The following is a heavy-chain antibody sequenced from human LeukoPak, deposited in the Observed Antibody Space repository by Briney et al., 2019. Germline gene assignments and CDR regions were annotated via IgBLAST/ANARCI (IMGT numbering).Heavy chain of an antibody. CDR2: IYPGDSDT. Sequence: GESLKISCQGSGYSFSDYRIGWVRQMPGKGLEWMGIIYPGDSDTRYSPSFQGQVIISVDKSINTAYLQWNSLTASDTAMYYCARSQGGSNYDYWGQGTLVTVSS. D-gene: IGHD5-24*01. CDR3: ARSQGGSNYDY. J-gene: IGHJ4*02. CDR1: GYSFSDYR. V-gene: IGHV5-51*01.